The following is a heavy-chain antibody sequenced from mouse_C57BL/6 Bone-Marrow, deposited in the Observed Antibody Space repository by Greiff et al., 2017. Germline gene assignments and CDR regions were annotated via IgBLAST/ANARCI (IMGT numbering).Heavy chain of an antibody. CDR1: GYTFTDHT. V-gene: IGHV1-78*01. J-gene: IGHJ2*01. D-gene: IGHD1-1*01. CDR2: IYPRDGST. Sequence: VKLQQSDAELVKPGASVKISCKVSGYTFTDHTIHWMKQRPEQGLEWIGYIYPRDGSTKYNEKFKGKATLTADKSSSTAYMQLNSLTSEDSAVYFGASPLHYYGSSYVSDYWGQGTTLTVSS. CDR3: ASPLHYYGSSYVSDY.